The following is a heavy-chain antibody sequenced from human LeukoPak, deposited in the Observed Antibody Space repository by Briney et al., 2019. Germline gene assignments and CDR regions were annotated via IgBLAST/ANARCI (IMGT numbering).Heavy chain of an antibody. D-gene: IGHD3-3*01. Sequence: SETLSLTCTVSGGSISSTSYFWGWIRQPPGKGLEWIGAIFYSGTTYYNPSLKSRVTISVDTSKNQFSLKLSSVTAADTAVYYCARVVRPAVTIFGVATRPVYYYMDVWGKGTTVTVSS. CDR1: GGSISSTSYF. CDR2: IFYSGTT. V-gene: IGHV4-39*01. J-gene: IGHJ6*03. CDR3: ARVVRPAVTIFGVATRPVYYYMDV.